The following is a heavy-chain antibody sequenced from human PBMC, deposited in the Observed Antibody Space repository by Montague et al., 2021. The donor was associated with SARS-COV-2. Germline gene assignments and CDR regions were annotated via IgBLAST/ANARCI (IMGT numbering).Heavy chain of an antibody. Sequence: TLSLTCIASGGPISSDDSYWTWIRQHPGKGLEWIGYISYSGRTSYNVSLKSRLTISADTSDNQFPLKLTSMTAADTAVYYCARMYVPAHGTSAASYSDYWGRGTLVTGSS. CDR1: GGPISSDDSY. D-gene: IGHD6-13*01. J-gene: IGHJ4*02. CDR2: ISYSGRT. CDR3: ARMYVPAHGTSAASYSDY. V-gene: IGHV4-31*03.